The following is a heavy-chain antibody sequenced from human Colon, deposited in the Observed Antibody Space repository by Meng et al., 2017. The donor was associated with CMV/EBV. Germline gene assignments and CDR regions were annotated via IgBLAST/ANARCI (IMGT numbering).Heavy chain of an antibody. CDR2: IIPILGIA. D-gene: IGHD1-26*01. V-gene: IGHV1-69*02. J-gene: IGHJ4*02. CDR3: ARTIVGAISGSLFDY. Sequence: SVQVSCKASGGTFSSYTISWVRQAPGQGLEWMGRIIPILGIANYAQKFQGRVTITADKSTSTAYMELSSLRSEDTAVYYCARTIVGAISGSLFDYWGQGTLVTVSS. CDR1: GGTFSSYT.